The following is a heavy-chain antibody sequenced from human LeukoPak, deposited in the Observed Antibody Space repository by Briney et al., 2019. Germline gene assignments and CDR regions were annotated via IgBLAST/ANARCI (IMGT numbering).Heavy chain of an antibody. J-gene: IGHJ4*02. D-gene: IGHD2-21*02. Sequence: QPGGSLRLSCAASGFTVSSNYMSWVRQAPGKGLGWVSVIYSGGSTYYADSVKGRFTISRDNAKNSLYLQMNSLRDEDTAVYYCARAKGDLPHYWGQGTLVTVSS. CDR1: GFTVSSNY. CDR2: IYSGGST. V-gene: IGHV3-53*01. CDR3: ARAKGDLPHY.